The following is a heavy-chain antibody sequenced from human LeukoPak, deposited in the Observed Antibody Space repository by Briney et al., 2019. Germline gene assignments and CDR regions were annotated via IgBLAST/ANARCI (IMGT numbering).Heavy chain of an antibody. CDR2: IYYSGSP. D-gene: IGHD6-6*01. J-gene: IGHJ4*02. CDR1: GGSISNNNYY. V-gene: IGHV4-39*01. Sequence: NSSETLSLTCTVSGGSISNNNYYWAWIRQPPGKGLECIGSIYYSGSPYYNPSLKSRVTISVDTSKNQFSLRLSSVTAADTAVYYCARLAKYSSSSHFDYWGQGTLVTVSS. CDR3: ARLAKYSSSSHFDY.